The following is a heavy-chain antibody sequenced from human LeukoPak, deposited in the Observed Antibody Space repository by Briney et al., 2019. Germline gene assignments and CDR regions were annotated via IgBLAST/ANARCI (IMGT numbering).Heavy chain of an antibody. D-gene: IGHD5-12*01. V-gene: IGHV3-15*07. CDR2: IKSEIDGGAT. J-gene: IGHJ3*02. CDR1: GFTFSNTW. Sequence: GGSLRLSCAASGFTFSNTWMNWVRQAPGKGLEWVGRIKSEIDGGATDYAAPVQGRFTISRDDSQATPYLQMNSLKTEDTAVYYCTTGGSVIVAGTRDFDIWGQGTMVTVSS. CDR3: TTGGSVIVAGTRDFDI.